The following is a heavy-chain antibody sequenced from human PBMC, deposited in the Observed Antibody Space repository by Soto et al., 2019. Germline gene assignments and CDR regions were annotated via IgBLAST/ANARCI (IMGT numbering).Heavy chain of an antibody. J-gene: IGHJ3*02. CDR2: ISSSGSTI. CDR3: AREGSDCSSTSCYSSSWYAFDI. CDR1: GFTFSDYY. Sequence: GGSLRLSCAASGFTFSDYYMSWIRQAPGKGLEWVSYISSSGSTIYYADSVKGRFTISRDNAKNSLYLQMNSLRAEDTAVYYCAREGSDCSSTSCYSSSWYAFDIWGQGTMVTVSS. D-gene: IGHD2-2*02. V-gene: IGHV3-11*01.